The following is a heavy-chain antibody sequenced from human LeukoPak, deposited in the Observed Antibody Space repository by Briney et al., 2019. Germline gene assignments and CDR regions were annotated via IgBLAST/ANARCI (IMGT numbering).Heavy chain of an antibody. CDR2: INGATGNT. CDR1: GYTFTSHA. J-gene: IGHJ6*02. CDR3: ARSIIIVPNTSYYYYYMDV. V-gene: IGHV1-3*01. D-gene: IGHD2/OR15-2a*01. Sequence: EASVKLSRKASGYTFTSHALHWVRQAPAEGLEWMAWINGATGNTEYSQKFQARVTITRDTSASTAYMELSSLRSEDTAVYYCARSIIIVPNTSYYYYYMDVWGQGTTVTVSS.